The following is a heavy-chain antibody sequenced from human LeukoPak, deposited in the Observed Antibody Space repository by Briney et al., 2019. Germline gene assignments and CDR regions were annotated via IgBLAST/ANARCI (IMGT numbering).Heavy chain of an antibody. CDR3: ARDILTGSQSRFQH. Sequence: GGSLRLSCAASGFTLRSYTMNWVRQAPGKGLEWVSSIGISSNKIYYADSVKGRFIISRDNAKNSLYLQVNSLRAEDTAVYYCARDILTGSQSRFQHWGQGTLVTVSS. V-gene: IGHV3-21*01. D-gene: IGHD3-9*01. CDR2: IGISSNKI. J-gene: IGHJ1*01. CDR1: GFTLRSYT.